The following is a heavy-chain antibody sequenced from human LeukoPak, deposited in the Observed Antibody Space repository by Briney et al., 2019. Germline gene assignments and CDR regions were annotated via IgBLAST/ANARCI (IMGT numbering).Heavy chain of an antibody. CDR3: ARGGLGVGVHY. D-gene: IGHD3-3*01. CDR2: INGDGGGT. J-gene: IGHJ4*02. CDR1: VFTFSTYW. V-gene: IGHV3-74*01. Sequence: VGSLRLSCAASVFTFSTYWMHWVRQAPGKGLAWVSHINGDGGGTTYADSVKGRFTISRDNAKNTLYLQLNSLRAEDTAVYYCARGGLGVGVHYWVQGALVTVSS.